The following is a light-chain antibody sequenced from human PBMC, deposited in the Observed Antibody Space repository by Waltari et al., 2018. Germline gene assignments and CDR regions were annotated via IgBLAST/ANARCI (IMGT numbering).Light chain of an antibody. J-gene: IGKJ1*01. CDR3: QQYNNWPGT. Sequence: PGERATLSCRASQSVSSNLAWYQQKPGQAPRLLIYGASTRATGIPARFSGSGSGTEFTLTISSLQSEDFAVYYCQQYNNWPGTFGQGTKVEIK. V-gene: IGKV3-15*01. CDR1: QSVSSN. CDR2: GAS.